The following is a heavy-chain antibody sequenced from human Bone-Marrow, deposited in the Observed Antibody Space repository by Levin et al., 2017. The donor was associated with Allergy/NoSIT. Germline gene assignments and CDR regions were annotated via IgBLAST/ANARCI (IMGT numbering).Heavy chain of an antibody. Sequence: PGGSLRLSCAASGFIFSSYAMNWVRQGPGKGLEWVAGITGHGDRTFYADSVKGRFTISRDNSKNTMYLQMTNLRAEDTAVYFCAKEWDTWSADPWGPGTLVTVSS. CDR3: AKEWDTWSADP. J-gene: IGHJ5*02. D-gene: IGHD3-3*01. CDR2: ITGHGDRT. CDR1: GFIFSSYA. V-gene: IGHV3-23*01.